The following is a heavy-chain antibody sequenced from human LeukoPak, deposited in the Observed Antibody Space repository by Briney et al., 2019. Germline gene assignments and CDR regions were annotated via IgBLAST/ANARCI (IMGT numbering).Heavy chain of an antibody. Sequence: ASVKVSCKASGYTFTSYDINWVRQATGQGLEWMGWMNPNSGNTGYAQKFQGRVTITTDESTSTAYMELSSLRSEDTAVYYCASSCSSTSCYLKFDYWGQGTLVTVSS. V-gene: IGHV1-8*01. CDR1: GYTFTSYD. CDR2: MNPNSGNT. J-gene: IGHJ4*02. CDR3: ASSCSSTSCYLKFDY. D-gene: IGHD2-2*01.